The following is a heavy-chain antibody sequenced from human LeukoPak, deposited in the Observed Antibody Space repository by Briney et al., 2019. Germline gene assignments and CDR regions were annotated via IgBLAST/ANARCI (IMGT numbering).Heavy chain of an antibody. Sequence: PSETLSLTCAVYGGSFSGYYWSWIRQPPGKGLEWIGEINHSGSTNYNPSLKSRVTISVDTSKNQFSLKLSSVTAADTAVYYCAGRVPAAIVGWFDPWGQGTLVTVSS. CDR1: GGSFSGYY. D-gene: IGHD2-2*01. V-gene: IGHV4-34*01. CDR3: AGRVPAAIVGWFDP. J-gene: IGHJ5*02. CDR2: INHSGST.